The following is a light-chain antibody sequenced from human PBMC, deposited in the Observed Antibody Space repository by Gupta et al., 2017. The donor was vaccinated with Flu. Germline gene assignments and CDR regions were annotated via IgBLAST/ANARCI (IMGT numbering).Light chain of an antibody. CDR3: MQGAHWPWA. Sequence: ISCRSSQSLVYSDGSTVLHWFQQRPGQSPRRLIYLVSHRDSGVPDRSTGSGSGTEFTLKISRVEAEDVGIYFCMQGAHWPWAFGQGTKVEIK. CDR1: QSLVYSDGSTV. V-gene: IGKV2-30*01. CDR2: LVS. J-gene: IGKJ1*01.